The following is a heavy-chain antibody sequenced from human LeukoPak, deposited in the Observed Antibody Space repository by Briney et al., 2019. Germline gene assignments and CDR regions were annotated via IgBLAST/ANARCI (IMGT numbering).Heavy chain of an antibody. V-gene: IGHV4-30-2*01. CDR2: ISHSGST. CDR1: GSSVSSGGYS. Sequence: YPSQTLSLTCAVSGSSVSSGGYSWTWIRQPPGKGLEWIGYISHSGSTYYNPSLKSRVTISVDTSKNQFSLKLSSVTAADTAVYYCARAPVPASWFDPWGQGTLVTVSS. CDR3: ARAPVPASWFDP. J-gene: IGHJ5*02.